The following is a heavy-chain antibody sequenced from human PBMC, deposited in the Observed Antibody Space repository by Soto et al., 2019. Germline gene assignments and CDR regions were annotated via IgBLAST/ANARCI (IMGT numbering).Heavy chain of an antibody. J-gene: IGHJ6*02. CDR3: ARGIEGWYQGRYYYGMDV. V-gene: IGHV4-61*01. D-gene: IGHD6-19*01. Sequence: SETLALTCTVSGGSIGSSSYYWSWIRQPPWKGLEWIGYIYYSGSTNYNPSLKSRVTISVDTSKNQFSLKLSSVTAADTAVYYCARGIEGWYQGRYYYGMDVWGQGTTVTVSS. CDR2: IYYSGST. CDR1: GGSIGSSSYY.